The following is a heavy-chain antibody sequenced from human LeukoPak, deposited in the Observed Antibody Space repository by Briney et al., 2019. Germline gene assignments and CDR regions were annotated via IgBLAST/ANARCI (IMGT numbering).Heavy chain of an antibody. CDR1: RGTFSSYA. V-gene: IGHV1-69*05. J-gene: IGHJ4*02. CDR2: IIPIFGTA. D-gene: IGHD3-22*01. CDR3: ARDRYYDSSGYYY. Sequence: SVKVSCKASRGTFSSYAISAVRQAPGQGLEWMGRIIPIFGTANYAQKFHGRATITTDESTSTAYMEVSSLRSEDTAVYYCARDRYYDSSGYYYWGQGTLVTVSS.